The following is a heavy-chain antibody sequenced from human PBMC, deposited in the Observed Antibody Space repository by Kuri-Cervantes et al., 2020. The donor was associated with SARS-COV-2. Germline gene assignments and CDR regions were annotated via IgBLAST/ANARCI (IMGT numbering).Heavy chain of an antibody. CDR2: ITPYNGKT. CDR3: ARDRSYGDYPTSDMDV. D-gene: IGHD4-17*01. Sequence: ASVKVSCKASGYTFTSYGISWVRLAPGQGLEWMGWITPYNGKTKSAPGLQDRVTMTTDTSTRRAYMELSNLRSDDTAVYYCARDRSYGDYPTSDMDVWGQGTTVTVSS. CDR1: GYTFTSYG. J-gene: IGHJ6*02. V-gene: IGHV1-18*01.